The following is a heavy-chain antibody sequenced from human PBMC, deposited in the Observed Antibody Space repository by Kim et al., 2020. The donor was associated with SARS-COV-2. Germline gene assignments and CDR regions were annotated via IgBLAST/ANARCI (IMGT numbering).Heavy chain of an antibody. CDR3: AREDLGYCSSTSCRTYYFDY. Sequence: RITISRDNSKNTLYLQMNSLRAEDTAVYYCAREDLGYCSSTSCRTYYFDYWGQGTLVTVSS. V-gene: IGHV3-30*07. D-gene: IGHD2-2*01. J-gene: IGHJ4*02.